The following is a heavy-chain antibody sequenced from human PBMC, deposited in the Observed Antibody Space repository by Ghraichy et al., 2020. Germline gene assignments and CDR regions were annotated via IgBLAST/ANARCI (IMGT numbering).Heavy chain of an antibody. CDR3: ARESITGTKSDY. J-gene: IGHJ4*02. D-gene: IGHD1/OR15-1a*01. Sequence: SETLSLTCAVYGGSFSGYYWSWIRQPPGKGLEWIGEINHSGSTNYNPSLKSRVTISVDTSKNQFSLKLSSVTAADTAVYYCARESITGTKSDYWGQGTLVTVSS. V-gene: IGHV4-34*01. CDR1: GGSFSGYY. CDR2: INHSGST.